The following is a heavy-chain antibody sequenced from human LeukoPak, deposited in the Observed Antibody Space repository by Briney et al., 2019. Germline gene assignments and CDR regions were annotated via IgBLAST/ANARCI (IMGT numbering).Heavy chain of an antibody. D-gene: IGHD6-19*01. CDR2: INHSGST. Sequence: PSETLSLTCAVYGGSFSGYYWSWIRQPPGKGLEWIGEINHSGSTNYNPSLKSRVTISVDTSKNQFSLKLTSVTAADTAVYYCARVRLGQLDAHDYGGQGTLVTVSS. CDR3: ARVRLGQLDAHDY. J-gene: IGHJ4*02. V-gene: IGHV4-34*01. CDR1: GGSFSGYY.